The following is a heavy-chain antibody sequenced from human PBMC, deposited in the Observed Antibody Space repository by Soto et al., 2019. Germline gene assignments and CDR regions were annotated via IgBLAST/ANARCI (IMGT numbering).Heavy chain of an antibody. D-gene: IGHD5-12*01. CDR2: ISSSSSTI. CDR3: ARAGSITNDAFDI. Sequence: ESGGGLVQPGGSLRLSCAASGFTFSSYSMNWVRQAPGKGLEWVSYISSSSSTIYYADSVKGRFTISRDNAKNSLYLQMNSLRAEDTAVYYCARAGSITNDAFDIWGQGTMVTVSS. CDR1: GFTFSSYS. J-gene: IGHJ3*02. V-gene: IGHV3-48*01.